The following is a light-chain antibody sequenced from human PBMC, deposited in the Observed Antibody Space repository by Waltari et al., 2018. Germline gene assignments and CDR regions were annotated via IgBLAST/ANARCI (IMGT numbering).Light chain of an antibody. Sequence: QSVLTQSPSVSGAPGQRVHISRSGRSSNIGAGHRVHWSQQFPGRAPKLLIFENNNRPSGVPDRFSGSKSGTSASLVITGLQAEDEADYYCQSYDGTLGGLYVFGSGTAVTVL. CDR2: ENN. CDR1: SSNIGAGHR. CDR3: QSYDGTLGGLYV. J-gene: IGLJ1*01. V-gene: IGLV1-40*01.